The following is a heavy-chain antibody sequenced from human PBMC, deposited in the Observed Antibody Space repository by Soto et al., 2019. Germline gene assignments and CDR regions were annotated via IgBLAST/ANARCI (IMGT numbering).Heavy chain of an antibody. CDR1: GGTFSSYT. V-gene: IGHV1-69*04. J-gene: IGHJ3*02. CDR3: AREGVVVVVAATLLGAFDI. D-gene: IGHD2-15*01. CDR2: IIPILGIA. Sequence: GASVKVSCKASGGTFSSYTISWVRQAPGQGLEWMGRIIPILGIANYAQKFQGRVTITADKSTSTAYMELSSLRSEDTAVYYCAREGVVVVVAATLLGAFDIWGQGTMVTVSS.